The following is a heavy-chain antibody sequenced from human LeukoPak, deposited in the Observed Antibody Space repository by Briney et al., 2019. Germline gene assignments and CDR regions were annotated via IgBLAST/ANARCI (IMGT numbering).Heavy chain of an antibody. D-gene: IGHD5-18*01. J-gene: IGHJ4*02. CDR2: SSGSGGST. CDR1: GFTFSSYA. Sequence: GGSLRLSCAASGFTFSSYAMSWVRQAPGKGLEWVSASSGSGGSTYYADSVKGRFTISRDNPKNTLYLQMNSLRAEDTAVYYCAKDLTWIQLWLPFDYWGQGTLVTVSS. V-gene: IGHV3-23*01. CDR3: AKDLTWIQLWLPFDY.